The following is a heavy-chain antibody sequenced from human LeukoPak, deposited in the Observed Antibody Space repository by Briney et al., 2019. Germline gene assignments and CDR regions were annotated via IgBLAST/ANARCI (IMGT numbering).Heavy chain of an antibody. CDR3: ARDGGGYYGMDV. CDR2: IYYSGST. D-gene: IGHD3-10*01. CDR1: GGSISSYY. Sequence: PSETLSLTCTVSGGSISSYYWSWIRQPPGKGLEWIGYIYYSGSTSYNPSLKSRVTISVDTSKNQFSLKLSSVTAADTAVYYCARDGGGYYGMDVWGQGTTVTVSS. J-gene: IGHJ6*02. V-gene: IGHV4-59*01.